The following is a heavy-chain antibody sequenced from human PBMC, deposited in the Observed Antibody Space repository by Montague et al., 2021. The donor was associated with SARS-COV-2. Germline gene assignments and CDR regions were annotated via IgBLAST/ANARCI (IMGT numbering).Heavy chain of an antibody. CDR2: IFHTGSA. D-gene: IGHD2/OR15-2a*01. CDR3: ARVRLFYYLDY. CDR1: GASIRSGAYY. Sequence: TLSLTCTVSGASIRSGAYYWSWIRQHPGKGLEWIGYIFHTGSAYYNPSLETRVTISVDTSNNPFSLRLSSVTAADTAMYFCARVRLFYYLDYWGQGTLVTVSS. J-gene: IGHJ4*02. V-gene: IGHV4-31*03.